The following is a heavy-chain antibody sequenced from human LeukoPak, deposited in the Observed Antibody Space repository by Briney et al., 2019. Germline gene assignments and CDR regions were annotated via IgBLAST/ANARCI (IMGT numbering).Heavy chain of an antibody. CDR2: MKADGTEK. D-gene: IGHD1-26*01. V-gene: IGHV3-7*01. CDR1: GFPFSTYW. J-gene: IGHJ4*02. CDR3: SKGGHVDY. Sequence: GGSLRLSCAASGFPFSTYWMTWVRQTPGKGLEWVANMKADGTEKNYLDSVKGRFTISRDNAKNSLYLQMNSLSADDTGVYYCSKGGHVDYCGPGTLVTVSS.